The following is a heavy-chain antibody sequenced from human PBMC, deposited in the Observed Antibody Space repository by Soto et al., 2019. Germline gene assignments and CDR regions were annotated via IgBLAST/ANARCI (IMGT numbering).Heavy chain of an antibody. Sequence: GGSLRLSCTVSGFTFSAFAMYWVRQAPGKGLEWVALISYDGTNEDYAESVRGRFTISRDNSKNTLYLDMNSLSAEDSAVYFCAKGVVRETAHFDYWGQGTMVTVSS. CDR2: ISYDGTNE. CDR1: GFTFSAFA. J-gene: IGHJ4*02. V-gene: IGHV3-30*18. D-gene: IGHD3-10*01. CDR3: AKGVVRETAHFDY.